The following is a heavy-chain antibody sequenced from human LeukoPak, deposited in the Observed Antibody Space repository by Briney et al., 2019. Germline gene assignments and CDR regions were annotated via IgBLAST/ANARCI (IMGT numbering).Heavy chain of an antibody. CDR2: INHSGST. D-gene: IGHD2-2*02. V-gene: IGHV4-34*01. Sequence: PSETLSLTCAVYGGSFSGYYWSWIRQPPGKGLEWIGEINHSGSTNYNPSLKSRVTISVDTSKNQFSLKLSSVTAADTAVYYCARGIVVVPAAISASPYMDVWGKGTTVTVSS. CDR1: GGSFSGYY. CDR3: ARGIVVVPAAISASPYMDV. J-gene: IGHJ6*03.